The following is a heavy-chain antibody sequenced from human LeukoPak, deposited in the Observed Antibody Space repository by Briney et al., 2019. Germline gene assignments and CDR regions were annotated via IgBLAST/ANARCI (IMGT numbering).Heavy chain of an antibody. Sequence: SVKVSCKASGGSIRLYAISWVRQAPGQGLEWMGGIITIRGTTNYAQKFQGRVTITADESTSTAYMELSSLRSEDTAVYYCAREFSHFYYGMDVWGQGTTVTVSS. V-gene: IGHV1-69*13. CDR2: IITIRGTT. CDR1: GGSIRLYA. J-gene: IGHJ6*02. CDR3: AREFSHFYYGMDV.